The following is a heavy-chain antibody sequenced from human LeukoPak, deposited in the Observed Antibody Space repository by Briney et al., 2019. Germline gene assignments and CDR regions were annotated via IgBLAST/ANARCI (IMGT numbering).Heavy chain of an antibody. CDR1: GFTSSSYS. D-gene: IGHD2-2*03. J-gene: IGHJ4*02. V-gene: IGHV3-21*01. Sequence: GGSLRLSCAASGFTSSSYSMNWVRQAPGKGLEWVSSISSSSSYIYYAGSVKGRFTISRDNAKNSLYLQMNSLRAEDTAVYYCARDSVDIVVVPAAFSYWGQGTLVTVSS. CDR3: ARDSVDIVVVPAAFSY. CDR2: ISSSSSYI.